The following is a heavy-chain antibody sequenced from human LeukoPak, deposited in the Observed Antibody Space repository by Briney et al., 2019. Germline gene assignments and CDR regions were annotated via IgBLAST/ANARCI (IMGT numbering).Heavy chain of an antibody. Sequence: GGSQRLSCAPSGFTFSIYWMHSVRQPPGKGLVWLSRINRDGRSTSYGDSVRGRFSISRDNAKNTLYLQMNSLRAEDTAVYYCARGLSGYASSLGYWGQGTLVTVSA. J-gene: IGHJ4*02. V-gene: IGHV3-74*01. D-gene: IGHD6-6*01. CDR1: GFTFSIYW. CDR2: INRDGRST. CDR3: ARGLSGYASSLGY.